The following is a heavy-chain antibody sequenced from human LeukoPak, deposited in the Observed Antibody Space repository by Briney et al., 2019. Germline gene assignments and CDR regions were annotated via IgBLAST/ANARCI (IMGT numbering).Heavy chain of an antibody. D-gene: IGHD1-7*01. Sequence: ASVKVSCKASGYTFTGYYMHWVREAPGQGLEWMGWINPNSGGTNYAQKFQGRVTMTRDTSISTAYMELSRLRSDDTAAYYCARDQRITGTDSDYWGQGTLVTVSS. CDR3: ARDQRITGTDSDY. CDR1: GYTFTGYY. CDR2: INPNSGGT. J-gene: IGHJ4*02. V-gene: IGHV1-2*02.